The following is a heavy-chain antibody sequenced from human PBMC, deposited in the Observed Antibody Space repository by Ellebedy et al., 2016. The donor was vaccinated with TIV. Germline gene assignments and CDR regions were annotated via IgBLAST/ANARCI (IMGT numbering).Heavy chain of an antibody. CDR3: TRVPYYGSGTGGNWFDP. V-gene: IGHV3-49*03. D-gene: IGHD3-10*01. CDR1: GFTFGDYA. Sequence: GGSLRLXXTASGFTFGDYAMSWFHQAPGKGLEWVGFIRSKAYGGTTEYAASVKGRFTISRDDSKSIAYLQMNSLKTEDTAVYYCTRVPYYGSGTGGNWFDPWGQGTLVTVSS. J-gene: IGHJ5*02. CDR2: IRSKAYGGTT.